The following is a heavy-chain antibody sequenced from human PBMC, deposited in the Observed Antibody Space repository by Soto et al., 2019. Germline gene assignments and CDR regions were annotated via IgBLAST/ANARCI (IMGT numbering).Heavy chain of an antibody. Sequence: SETLSLTCTVSGGSISSSNWWSWVRQPPGKGLEWIGEIYHSGSTNYNPSLKSRVTISVDKSKNQFSLKLSSVTAADTAVYYCARVSVAGTRFDYWGQGTLVTVSS. J-gene: IGHJ4*02. CDR3: ARVSVAGTRFDY. CDR2: IYHSGST. D-gene: IGHD6-19*01. V-gene: IGHV4-4*02. CDR1: GGSISSSNW.